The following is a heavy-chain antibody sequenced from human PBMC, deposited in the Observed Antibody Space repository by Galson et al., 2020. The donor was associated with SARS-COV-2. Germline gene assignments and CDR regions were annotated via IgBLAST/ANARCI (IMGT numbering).Heavy chain of an antibody. V-gene: IGHV3-23*01. J-gene: IGHJ4*02. CDR2: ISGSAGAT. Sequence: GESLKIYCAASGFTFSSYAMSWVRQAPGKGLEWVSAISGSAGATYYADSVKGRFTISRDNSKNTLYLQMDSLRAEDTAVYYCALRGVFGFSAYWGQGTLFTVSS. CDR3: ALRGVFGFSAY. D-gene: IGHD3-10*01. CDR1: GFTFSSYA.